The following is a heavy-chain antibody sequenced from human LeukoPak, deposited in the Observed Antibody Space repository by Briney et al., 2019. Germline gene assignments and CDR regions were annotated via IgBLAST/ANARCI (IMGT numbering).Heavy chain of an antibody. J-gene: IGHJ4*02. V-gene: IGHV3-23*01. CDR2: ISSGGST. CDR3: AKWAKYLGFDY. CDR1: GFTFSSYA. Sequence: GGSLRLSCAASGFTFSSYAVSWVRQAPGKGLEWVSAISSGGSTYYADSVKGRFTISRDNSKNTLYLQMNSLRAEDTAVYYCAKWAKYLGFDYWGQGTLVIVSS. D-gene: IGHD4/OR15-4a*01.